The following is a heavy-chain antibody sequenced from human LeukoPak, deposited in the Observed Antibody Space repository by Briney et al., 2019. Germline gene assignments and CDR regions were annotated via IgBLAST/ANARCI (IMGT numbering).Heavy chain of an antibody. D-gene: IGHD3-10*01. V-gene: IGHV4-61*02. CDR2: IYTSGST. Sequence: SETLSLTCTVSGGSISSGSYYWSWIRQPAGKGLEWIGRIYTSGSTNYNPSLKSRVTISLDKSKNQFSLKLSSVTAADTAVYYCARDRWFGESHYFDYWGQGTLVTVSS. CDR1: GGSISSGSYY. CDR3: ARDRWFGESHYFDY. J-gene: IGHJ4*02.